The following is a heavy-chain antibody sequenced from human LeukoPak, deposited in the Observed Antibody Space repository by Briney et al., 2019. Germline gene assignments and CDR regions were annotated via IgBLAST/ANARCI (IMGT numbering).Heavy chain of an antibody. CDR3: ARERIVVVVTENKLQHFGMDV. D-gene: IGHD2-2*01. V-gene: IGHV3-30*03. J-gene: IGHJ6*02. CDR1: GFTFRSYY. Sequence: GGSLRLSCAASGFTFRSYYIHWVRQAPGKGLEWVASISYDGSNQNYADSVKGRFTISRDNSQNSVYLQMNSLRAEDSAVYYCARERIVVVVTENKLQHFGMDVWGQGTTVIVSS. CDR2: ISYDGSNQ.